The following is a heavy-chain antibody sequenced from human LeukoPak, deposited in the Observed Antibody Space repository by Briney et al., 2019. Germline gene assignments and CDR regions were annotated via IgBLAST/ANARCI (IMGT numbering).Heavy chain of an antibody. CDR1: GGTFSSYA. D-gene: IGHD5-18*01. CDR3: TRVGYSYGDAFDI. CDR2: IIPIFGIA. J-gene: IGHJ3*02. Sequence: SVNVSCTASGGTFSSYAISWVRQAPGHGLEWMGRIIPIFGIANYAQKFQGRVTITADKSTSTAYMERRSLRSKNTAVYYCTRVGYSYGDAFDIWGQGTMVTVSS. V-gene: IGHV1-69*04.